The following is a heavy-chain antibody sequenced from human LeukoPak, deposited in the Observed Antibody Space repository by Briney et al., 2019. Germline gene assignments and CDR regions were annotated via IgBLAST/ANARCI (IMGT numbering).Heavy chain of an antibody. D-gene: IGHD6-19*01. CDR1: GFTFSSYG. Sequence: GRSLRLSCAASGFTFSSYGMHWVRQAPGKGLEWVAVISYDGSNNYADSVKGRFTISRDNSKNTLYLQMKSLRAEDTAVYSCAKKRGETVAGTVSSQHGGQGTLVTVSP. CDR2: ISYDGSN. CDR3: AKKRGETVAGTVSSQH. J-gene: IGHJ1*01. V-gene: IGHV3-30*18.